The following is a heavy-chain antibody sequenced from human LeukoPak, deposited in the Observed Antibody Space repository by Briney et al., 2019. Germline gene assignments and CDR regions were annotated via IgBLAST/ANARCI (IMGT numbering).Heavy chain of an antibody. CDR1: GYTFTGYY. J-gene: IGHJ6*03. CDR2: INPNSGGT. D-gene: IGHD6-13*01. V-gene: IGHV1-2*02. Sequence: GASVKVSCKASGYTFTGYYMHWVRRAPGQGLEWMGWINPNSGGTNYAQKFQGRVTMTRDTSISTAYMELSRLRSDDTAVYYCARSQIAAAGNYYYYYMDVWGKGTTVTISS. CDR3: ARSQIAAAGNYYYYYMDV.